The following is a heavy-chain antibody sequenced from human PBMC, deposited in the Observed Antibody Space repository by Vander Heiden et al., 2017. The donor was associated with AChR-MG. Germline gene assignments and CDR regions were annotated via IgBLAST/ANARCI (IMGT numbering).Heavy chain of an antibody. CDR3: ARSSPSCSGGYCYSRYSGMAV. D-gene: IGHD2-21*02. V-gene: IGHV3-66*01. CDR2: IYSGGNS. CDR1: GFYITTNS. Sequence: EAPLVESGGGLVQPGGSLRLSCAASGFYITTNSMSCVRPAPGKGLQCVAVIYSGGNSDYADSVKDRFTISRDQSKNTVYLHMNRLSAEDTAVYYCARSSPSCSGGYCYSRYSGMAVWGQGTTVAVSS. J-gene: IGHJ6*02.